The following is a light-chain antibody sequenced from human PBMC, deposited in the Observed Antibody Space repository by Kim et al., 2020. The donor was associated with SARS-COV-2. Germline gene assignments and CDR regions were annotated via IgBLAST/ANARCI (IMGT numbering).Light chain of an antibody. Sequence: QSVLTQPPSVSAAPGQKDTISCSGSSSNIGNNYVSWYQHLPGTAPKLLIYDNNNRPSGIPDRFSGSKSGTSATLGITGLQTGDEADYYCGTWDSSLTAVLFGGGTQLTVL. CDR1: SSNIGNNY. CDR2: DNN. V-gene: IGLV1-51*01. CDR3: GTWDSSLTAVL. J-gene: IGLJ2*01.